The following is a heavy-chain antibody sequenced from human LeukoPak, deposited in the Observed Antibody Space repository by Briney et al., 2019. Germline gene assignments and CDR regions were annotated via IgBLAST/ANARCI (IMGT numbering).Heavy chain of an antibody. J-gene: IGHJ4*02. CDR2: IKYDGSER. V-gene: IGHV3-7*01. CDR3: ATRNNLEY. D-gene: IGHD1/OR15-1a*01. CDR1: GFTFSSYW. Sequence: GGSLRLSCAASGFTFSSYWMNWVRQAPGKGLEWVANIKYDGSERNYADSVEGRFTISRDNSKNSVFLQMNSLRVEDTAVYYCATRNNLEYWGRGTLVTVSS.